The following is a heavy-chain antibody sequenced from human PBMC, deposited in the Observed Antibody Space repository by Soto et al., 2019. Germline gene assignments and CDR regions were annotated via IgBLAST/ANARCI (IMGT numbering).Heavy chain of an antibody. D-gene: IGHD3-10*01. Sequence: QIRLEQSESEVKKPGASVRVSCKASGYTFATYGFSWVRQAPGQGLEWMGWISAYNGETRLAERFQGRVTMTTDTATASGYMDLRSLRTDATAVYYFARACPLGASYKQDLYKYGLAVWGQGTRIIVSS. V-gene: IGHV1-18*04. CDR3: ARACPLGASYKQDLYKYGLAV. CDR1: GYTFATYG. CDR2: ISAYNGET. J-gene: IGHJ6*02.